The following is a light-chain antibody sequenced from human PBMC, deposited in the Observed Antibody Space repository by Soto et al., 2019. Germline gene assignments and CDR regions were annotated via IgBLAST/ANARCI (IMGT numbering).Light chain of an antibody. CDR3: AAWDDSLSGVI. Sequence: QSVLTQPPSASGTPGQRVTISCSGSSSNIGDNFVYWYQQVAGSAPKLLIYRNNQRPSGVPDRVSGSSSGTSASLAISGLRSEDEADYYCAAWDDSLSGVIFGGGTKVTVL. CDR2: RNN. CDR1: SSNIGDNF. V-gene: IGLV1-47*01. J-gene: IGLJ2*01.